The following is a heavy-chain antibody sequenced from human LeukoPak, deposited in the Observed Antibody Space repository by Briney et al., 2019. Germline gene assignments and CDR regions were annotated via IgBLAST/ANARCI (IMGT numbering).Heavy chain of an antibody. V-gene: IGHV3-23*01. Sequence: GGSLRLSCAPSGFTFSSYAMSWVRQAPGKGLEWVSAISGSGGSTYYADSVKGRFTISRDNSKNTLYLQMNSLRAEDTAVYYCVYYYDSSGFKTHDAFDIWGQGTMVTVSS. D-gene: IGHD3-22*01. CDR2: ISGSGGST. J-gene: IGHJ3*02. CDR1: GFTFSSYA. CDR3: VYYYDSSGFKTHDAFDI.